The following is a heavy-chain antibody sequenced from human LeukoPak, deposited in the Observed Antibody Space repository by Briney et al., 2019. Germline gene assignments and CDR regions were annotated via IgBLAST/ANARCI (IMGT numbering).Heavy chain of an antibody. D-gene: IGHD6-19*01. J-gene: IGHJ4*02. CDR1: GYTFTGYY. CDR3: ASAEQWLPRDY. V-gene: IGHV1-2*02. CDR2: INPNSGGT. Sequence: ASVNVPCKASGYTFTGYYMHWVRQAPGQGLEWMGWINPNSGGTNYAKKFQGRVTMTRDTSISTAYMELSRLRSDDTAVYYCASAEQWLPRDYWGKGTLVTVSS.